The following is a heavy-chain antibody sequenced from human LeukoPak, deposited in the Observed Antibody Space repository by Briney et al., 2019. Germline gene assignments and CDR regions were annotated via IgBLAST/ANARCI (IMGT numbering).Heavy chain of an antibody. J-gene: IGHJ4*02. CDR1: GFTFSSYD. Sequence: PGGSLRLSCAASGFTFSSYDMHWVRQATGKGLEWVSPIGTAGDTYYPGSVKGRFTISRDNSKNTLYLQMNSLRAEDTAVYYCAKEGDYGDLDYWGQGTLVTVSS. CDR3: AKEGDYGDLDY. V-gene: IGHV3-13*04. CDR2: IGTAGDT. D-gene: IGHD4-17*01.